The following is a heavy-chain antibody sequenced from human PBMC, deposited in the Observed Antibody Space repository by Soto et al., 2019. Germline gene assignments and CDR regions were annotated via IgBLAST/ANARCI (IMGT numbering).Heavy chain of an antibody. J-gene: IGHJ3*02. V-gene: IGHV2-5*02. CDR1: GFSLSTSGVG. D-gene: IGHD6-19*01. Sequence: QITLKESGPTLVKPTQTLTLTCTFSGFSLSTSGVGVGWIRQPPGKALEWLALIYWDDDKRYSPSLKSRLTIXXDXSXXQVVLTRTNMDPVDTATYYCAHTDTVTPVADAFDIWGQGTMVTVSS. CDR3: AHTDTVTPVADAFDI. CDR2: IYWDDDK.